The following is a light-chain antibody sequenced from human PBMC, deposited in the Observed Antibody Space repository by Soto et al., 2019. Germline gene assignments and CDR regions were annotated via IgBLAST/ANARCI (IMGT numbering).Light chain of an antibody. V-gene: IGLV1-44*01. CDR1: SSNIGSNT. CDR2: SNN. CDR3: AAWYDSLNGWV. Sequence: QSVLTQPPSASGTPGQRVTISCSGSSSNIGSNTVNWYQQLPGTAPKLLIYSNNQRPSRVPDRFSGSKSGTSASLAISGLQSEDEDDYYYAAWYDSLNGWVFGGGTKLTVL. J-gene: IGLJ3*02.